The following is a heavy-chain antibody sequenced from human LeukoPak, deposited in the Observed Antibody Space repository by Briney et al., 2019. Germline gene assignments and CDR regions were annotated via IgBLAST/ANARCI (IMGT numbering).Heavy chain of an antibody. D-gene: IGHD3-22*01. Sequence: GGSLRLSCAASGFTFSSYAMSWVRQAPGKGLEWVSAISGSGGSTYYADSVKGRFTISRDNSKNTPYLQMNSLRAEDTAVYYCAKDVSMIVVVILFDYWGQGTLVTVSS. CDR1: GFTFSSYA. J-gene: IGHJ4*02. CDR2: ISGSGGST. CDR3: AKDVSMIVVVILFDY. V-gene: IGHV3-23*01.